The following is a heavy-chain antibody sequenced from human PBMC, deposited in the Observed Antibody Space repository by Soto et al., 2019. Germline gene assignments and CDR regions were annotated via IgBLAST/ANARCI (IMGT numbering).Heavy chain of an antibody. Sequence: PGGSLRLSCAASGFTFSSYAMHWVRQAPGKGLEWVAVISYDGSSKYYADSVKGRFTISRDNSRDTIYLQMNSLRAEDTAVYYCAKTFYQRLLGEVFGSWGQGTQVTVSS. V-gene: IGHV3-30-3*01. CDR1: GFTFSSYA. J-gene: IGHJ4*02. CDR3: AKTFYQRLLGEVFGS. CDR2: ISYDGSSK. D-gene: IGHD2-2*01.